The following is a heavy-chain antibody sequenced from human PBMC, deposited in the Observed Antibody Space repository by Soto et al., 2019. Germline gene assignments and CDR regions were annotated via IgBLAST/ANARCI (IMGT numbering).Heavy chain of an antibody. Sequence: GXSWKVSCKASVERFTTYGISWVRQAPGQGLEWMGWISTYNTNTNYAPKFQGRLLLTTDTSTTTAHMELRSLRPDDTAVYYCARWAGQVRDYGGPFDYWGQGTLVTVSS. D-gene: IGHD4-17*01. V-gene: IGHV1-18*04. J-gene: IGHJ4*02. CDR1: VERFTTYG. CDR2: ISTYNTNT. CDR3: ARWAGQVRDYGGPFDY.